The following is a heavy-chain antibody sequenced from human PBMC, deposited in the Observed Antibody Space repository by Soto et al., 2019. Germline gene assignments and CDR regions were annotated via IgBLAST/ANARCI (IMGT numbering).Heavy chain of an antibody. Sequence: SETLSLTCTVSGGSISSGGYYWSWIRQHPGKGLEWIGYIYYSGSTYYNPSLKSRVIISVDTSKNQFSLKLSSVTAADTVVYYCARNREDAYYYDSCGYLWGQGTLVTVSS. CDR2: IYYSGST. D-gene: IGHD3-22*01. V-gene: IGHV4-31*03. CDR1: GGSISSGGYY. J-gene: IGHJ4*02. CDR3: ARNREDAYYYDSCGYL.